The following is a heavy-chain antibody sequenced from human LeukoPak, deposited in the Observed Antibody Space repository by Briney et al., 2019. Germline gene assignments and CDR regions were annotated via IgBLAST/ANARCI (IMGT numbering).Heavy chain of an antibody. CDR1: GFAFSRYG. J-gene: IGHJ4*02. V-gene: IGHV3-33*01. CDR2: IWYDGSKK. Sequence: GGSLRLSCAASGFAFSRYGIHWVRQAPGKGLEWVAVIWYDGSKKYYADSGKGRFTISRDNSNNTMFLQMSSLRADDTAVYYCARQLTTGGLDCWGQGTLVTVSS. CDR3: ARQLTTGGLDC. D-gene: IGHD3-16*01.